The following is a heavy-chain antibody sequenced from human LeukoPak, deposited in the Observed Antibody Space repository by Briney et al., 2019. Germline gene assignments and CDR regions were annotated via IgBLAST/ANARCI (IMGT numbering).Heavy chain of an antibody. V-gene: IGHV4-39*01. J-gene: IGHJ4*02. CDR1: GGSISSTSNY. Sequence: TSETLSLTCTVSGGSISSTSNYWGWIRQPPGKGLEWIGSFYYSGSTYYNPSLNSRVTISVDTSKNQLSLRLSSVTAADTAVYYCATHIAATGYYFDYWGQGTLVTVSS. CDR2: FYYSGST. CDR3: ATHIAATGYYFDY. D-gene: IGHD6-13*01.